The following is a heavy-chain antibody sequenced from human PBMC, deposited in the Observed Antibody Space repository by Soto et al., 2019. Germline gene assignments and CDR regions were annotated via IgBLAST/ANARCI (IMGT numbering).Heavy chain of an antibody. V-gene: IGHV4-30-2*05. CDR3: ASLRIGDHFDY. CDR2: ISQIGST. J-gene: IGHJ4*02. D-gene: IGHD3-10*01. Sequence: ISQIGSTYYNPSLKRRVTISVDTSKNQFSLKLSSVTAADTAVYYCASLRIGDHFDYCGQGTLVTVSS.